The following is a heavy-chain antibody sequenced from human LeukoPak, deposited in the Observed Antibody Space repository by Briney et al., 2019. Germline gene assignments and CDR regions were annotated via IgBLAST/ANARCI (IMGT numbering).Heavy chain of an antibody. CDR2: IYYSGST. Sequence: SETLSLTCTVSGGSISSYYWSWIRQPPGKGLEWIGYIYYSGSTNYNPSLKSRVTISVDTSKNQLSLKLSSVTAADTAVYYCATSQWLSLLYYWGQGTLVTVSS. D-gene: IGHD5-24*01. CDR1: GGSISSYY. V-gene: IGHV4-59*01. CDR3: ATSQWLSLLYY. J-gene: IGHJ4*02.